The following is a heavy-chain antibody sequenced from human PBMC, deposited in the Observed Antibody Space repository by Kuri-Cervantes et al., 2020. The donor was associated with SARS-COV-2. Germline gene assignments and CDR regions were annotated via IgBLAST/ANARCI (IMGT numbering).Heavy chain of an antibody. Sequence: ASVKVSCKASGYTFTGYYVHWIRQAPGEGLEWMGWINPKSGGTNYAHKFQGWVTMTRETSISTAYMELSRLRSDDTAVYYCARGPAITMFRVLRGRENWFDPWGQGTLVTVSS. D-gene: IGHD3-3*01. CDR2: INPKSGGT. CDR3: ARGPAITMFRVLRGRENWFDP. V-gene: IGHV1-2*04. CDR1: GYTFTGYY. J-gene: IGHJ5*02.